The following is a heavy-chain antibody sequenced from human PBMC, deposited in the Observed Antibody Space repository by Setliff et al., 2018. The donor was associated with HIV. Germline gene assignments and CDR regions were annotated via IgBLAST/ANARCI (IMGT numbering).Heavy chain of an antibody. CDR2: IYSTGST. V-gene: IGHV4-59*11. Sequence: PSETLSLTCTVSGPSINIHYWSWIRQSPGKGFEWIGYIYSTGSTNYNPSLQSRVTTSMVASRNQFSLKVTSVTAADTAVYYCAKGAGFYGDYTFDHWGQGRQVTVS. J-gene: IGHJ4*02. CDR1: GPSINIHY. D-gene: IGHD4-17*01. CDR3: AKGAGFYGDYTFDH.